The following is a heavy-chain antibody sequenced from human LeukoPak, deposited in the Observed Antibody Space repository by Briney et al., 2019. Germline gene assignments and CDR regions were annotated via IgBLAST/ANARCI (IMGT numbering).Heavy chain of an antibody. Sequence: GGSLRLSCAASGFTVSSNYMTCVRQAPGKGLEWVSSISSGSSYIFYADSVKGRFTISRDNAKNSLYLQMNSLRAEDTAVYYCARDGWAYLRSYYFDYWGQGTLVTVSS. CDR2: ISSGSSYI. D-gene: IGHD6-19*01. J-gene: IGHJ4*02. CDR1: GFTVSSNY. V-gene: IGHV3-21*01. CDR3: ARDGWAYLRSYYFDY.